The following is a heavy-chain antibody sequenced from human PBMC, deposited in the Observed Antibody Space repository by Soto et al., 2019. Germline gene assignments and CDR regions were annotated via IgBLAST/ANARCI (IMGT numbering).Heavy chain of an antibody. CDR1: GYSFTRYW. CDR2: IYPGDLDT. Sequence: GDSVKISCKGSGYSFTRYWIGWVREMPGKGLEWLGIIYPGDLDTRYSPSFRGQVTISADRSTSTAYLPWNSLKASDTDIYYCVRDALRGGAYYCGMDVWGQGTTVTVS. V-gene: IGHV5-51*01. J-gene: IGHJ6*01. D-gene: IGHD4-17*01. CDR3: VRDALRGGAYYCGMDV.